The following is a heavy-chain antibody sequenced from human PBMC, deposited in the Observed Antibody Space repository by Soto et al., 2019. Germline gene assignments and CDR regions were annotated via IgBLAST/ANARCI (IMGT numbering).Heavy chain of an antibody. J-gene: IGHJ3*02. Sequence: ASVKVSCKASGYTFTSYAMHWVRQAPGQRLEWMGWINAGNGNTKYSQKFQGRVTITRDTSASTAYMELSSLRSEDTAVYYCARDLRGPYCGGDCYAFDIWGQGTMVTVSS. D-gene: IGHD2-21*02. CDR2: INAGNGNT. CDR3: ARDLRGPYCGGDCYAFDI. CDR1: GYTFTSYA. V-gene: IGHV1-3*01.